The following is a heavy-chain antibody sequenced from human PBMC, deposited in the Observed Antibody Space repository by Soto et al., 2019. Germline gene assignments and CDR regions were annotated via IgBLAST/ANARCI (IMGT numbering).Heavy chain of an antibody. CDR3: ARQGWRYYYMDV. D-gene: IGHD2-15*01. CDR1: GGSISSSSYY. J-gene: IGHJ6*03. V-gene: IGHV4-39*01. Sequence: TLSLTCTVSGGSISSSSYYWGWIRQPPGKGLEWIGSIYYSGSTYYNPSLKSRVTISVDTSKNQFSLKLSSVTAADTAVYYCARQGWRYYYMDVWGKGTTVTVSS. CDR2: IYYSGST.